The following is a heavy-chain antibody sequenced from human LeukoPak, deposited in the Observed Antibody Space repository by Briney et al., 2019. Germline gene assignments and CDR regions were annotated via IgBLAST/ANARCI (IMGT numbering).Heavy chain of an antibody. CDR2: ISSSSSYI. J-gene: IGHJ4*02. CDR3: AGSYSSSQNDY. V-gene: IGHV3-21*01. CDR1: GYSISSGYY. D-gene: IGHD6-6*01. Sequence: PSETLSLTCTVSGYSISSGYYWGWIRQPPGKGLEWVSSISSSSSYIYYADSVKGRFTISRDNAKNSLYLQMNSLRAEDTAVYYCAGSYSSSQNDYWGQGTLVTVSS.